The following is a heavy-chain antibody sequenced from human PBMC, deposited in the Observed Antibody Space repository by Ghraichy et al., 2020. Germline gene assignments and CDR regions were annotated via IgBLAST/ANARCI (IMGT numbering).Heavy chain of an antibody. Sequence: SVKVSCKASGGTFSSYAISWVRQAPGQGLEWMGGIIPIFGTANYAQKFQGRVTITADKSTSTAYMELNSLRSEDTAVYYCATMGRDCSGGSCYGSWGQGTLVTVSS. J-gene: IGHJ5*02. CDR1: GGTFSSYA. D-gene: IGHD2-15*01. V-gene: IGHV1-69*06. CDR2: IIPIFGTA. CDR3: ATMGRDCSGGSCYGS.